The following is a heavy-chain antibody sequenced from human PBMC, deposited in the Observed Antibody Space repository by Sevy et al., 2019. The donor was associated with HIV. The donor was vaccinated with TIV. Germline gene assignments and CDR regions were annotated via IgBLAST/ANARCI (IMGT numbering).Heavy chain of an antibody. D-gene: IGHD2-21*01. CDR3: AGDPSRLEMSYFDY. Sequence: GGSLRLSCAASGFTFSTYSMNWVRQSPGKGLEWVSFISSGSTYIHYADSVKGRFTISRDNAKNSLYLQMNSLRAEDTAVYYCAGDPSRLEMSYFDYWGQGTLVTVSS. CDR2: ISSGSTYI. CDR1: GFTFSTYS. V-gene: IGHV3-21*06. J-gene: IGHJ4*02.